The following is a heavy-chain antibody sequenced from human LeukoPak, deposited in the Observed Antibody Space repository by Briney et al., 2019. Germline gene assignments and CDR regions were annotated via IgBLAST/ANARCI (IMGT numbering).Heavy chain of an antibody. CDR1: GFTFSSYP. CDR2: ISGSGGST. J-gene: IGHJ3*02. D-gene: IGHD3-22*01. Sequence: GGSLILSCAASGFTFSSYPMSWVRQAPGKGLEWVSAISGSGGSTYYADSVKGRFTISRDNSKNTLYLQMNSLRAEDTAVYYCAKDLGITMIVVVIADAFDIWGQGTMVTVSS. CDR3: AKDLGITMIVVVIADAFDI. V-gene: IGHV3-23*01.